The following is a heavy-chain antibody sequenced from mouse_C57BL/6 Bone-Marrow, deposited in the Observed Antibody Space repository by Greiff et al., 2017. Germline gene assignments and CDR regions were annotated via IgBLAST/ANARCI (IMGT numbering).Heavy chain of an antibody. V-gene: IGHV14-4*01. J-gene: IGHJ2*01. CDR1: GFNIKDDY. CDR3: SSFDGNYFDF. Sequence: VQLQQSGAELVRPGASVPLSCTASGFNIKDDYIHWVQQRPEQGLEWIGWIDTEIGDTEYASKFQGKATITSHTSSNTAYLQLSSLTYEDTAVYYCSSFDGNYFDFWGQGTPLTVAS. CDR2: IDTEIGDT. D-gene: IGHD2-3*01.